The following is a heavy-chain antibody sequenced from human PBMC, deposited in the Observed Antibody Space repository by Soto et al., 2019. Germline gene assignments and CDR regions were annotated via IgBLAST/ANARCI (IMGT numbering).Heavy chain of an antibody. CDR1: GESFSGYY. CDR3: ARDRIIGTSYSDY. V-gene: IGHV4-59*10. Sequence: SETLSLTCAVYGESFSGYYWSWIRQPPGKGLEWIGRIHSSGTTNYNPSLKSRVTMSVDTSKNQFSLKLTSVTAADTAVYYCARDRIIGTSYSDYWGQGILVTVSS. CDR2: IHSSGTT. J-gene: IGHJ4*02. D-gene: IGHD1-7*01.